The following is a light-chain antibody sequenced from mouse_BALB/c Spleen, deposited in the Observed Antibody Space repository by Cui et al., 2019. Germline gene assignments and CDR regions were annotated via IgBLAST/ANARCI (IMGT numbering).Light chain of an antibody. CDR3: HQYLSSYT. Sequence: ILTPQSPSSLAVSAGEKVTMCSKYSQTVIYSSNQKNYLAWYQQKPGQSPKLLINWSSTREAGVPDRCTGSGSATDFTLTISSVQAEDLAVYYCHQYLSSYTFGGGTKLEIK. J-gene: IGKJ2*01. V-gene: IGKV8-27*01. CDR2: WSS. CDR1: QTVIYSSNQKNY.